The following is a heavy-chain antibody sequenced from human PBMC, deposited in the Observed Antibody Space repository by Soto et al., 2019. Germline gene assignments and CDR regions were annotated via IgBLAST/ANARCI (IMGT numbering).Heavy chain of an antibody. CDR1: GFTFSNYA. CDR3: AKSAGYYTGAFDY. Sequence: EVQLLESGGGLVQPGGSLRRSCAASGFTFSNYAMSWVRQAPGKGLEWVSAISGSGGSTYYAASVKGRFTISKDKSKNPLSLPINRLRAEDTAVYYCAKSAGYYTGAFDYWGQGTLVTVSS. V-gene: IGHV3-23*01. CDR2: ISGSGGST. J-gene: IGHJ4*02. D-gene: IGHD3-3*01.